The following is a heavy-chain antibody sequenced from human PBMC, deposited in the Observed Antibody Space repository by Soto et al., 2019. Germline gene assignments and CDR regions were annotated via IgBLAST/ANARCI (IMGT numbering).Heavy chain of an antibody. D-gene: IGHD6-19*01. CDR1: GYTFTSYG. CDR2: ISPYNGKT. CDR3: ARDYSSGWSTNFWGKGENWFDP. Sequence: GASVKVSCKASGYTFTSYGISWVRQAPGQGLEWMGWISPYNGKTNYAQKVQGRVTMTTDTSTSTAYMELRSLRSDDTAVYYCARDYSSGWSTNFWGKGENWFDPWGQG. V-gene: IGHV1-18*01. J-gene: IGHJ5*02.